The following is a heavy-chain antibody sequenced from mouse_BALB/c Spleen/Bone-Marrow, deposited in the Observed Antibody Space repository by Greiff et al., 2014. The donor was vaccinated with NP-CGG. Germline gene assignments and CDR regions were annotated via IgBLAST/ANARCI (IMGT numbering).Heavy chain of an antibody. D-gene: IGHD2-14*01. CDR3: ARSYRFWYFDV. V-gene: IGHV1S130*01. Sequence: QVQLQQSGSVLVRPGASVKLSCKASGYTFTSSWMHWVKQRPGQGLEWIGDIHPNSGNTNYNEKFRGKATLTVDTSSNTAYVDLSSLTSEDSAVYYCARSYRFWYFDVWGAGTTVTVSS. CDR2: IHPNSGNT. CDR1: GYTFTSSW. J-gene: IGHJ1*01.